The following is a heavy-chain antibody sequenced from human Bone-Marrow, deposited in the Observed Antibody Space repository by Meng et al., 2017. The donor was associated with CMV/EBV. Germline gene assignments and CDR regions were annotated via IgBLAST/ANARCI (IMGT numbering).Heavy chain of an antibody. J-gene: IGHJ4*02. Sequence: ASVKVSCKASGYTFTGYYMHWVRQAPGQGLDWMGWINPNSGGTNYAQKFQGRVTMTRDTSISTAYMELSRLRSDDTAVYYCARVWRKVAGPDYWGQGYLVNVVS. CDR2: INPNSGGT. D-gene: IGHD6-19*01. V-gene: IGHV1-2*02. CDR3: ARVWRKVAGPDY. CDR1: GYTFTGYY.